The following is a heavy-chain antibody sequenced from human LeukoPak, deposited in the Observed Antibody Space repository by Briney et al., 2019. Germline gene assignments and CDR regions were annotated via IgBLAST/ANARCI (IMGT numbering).Heavy chain of an antibody. CDR2: INHSGST. V-gene: IGHV4-34*01. CDR1: GVSFSGYY. D-gene: IGHD6-13*01. CDR3: ARVKKGIAAAGGKFFDY. Sequence: ASETLSLTCAVYGVSFSGYYWSWIRQPPGKGLEWIGEINHSGSTNYNPSLKSRVTISVDTSKNQFSLKLSSVTAADTAVYYCARVKKGIAAAGGKFFDYWGQGTLVTVSS. J-gene: IGHJ4*02.